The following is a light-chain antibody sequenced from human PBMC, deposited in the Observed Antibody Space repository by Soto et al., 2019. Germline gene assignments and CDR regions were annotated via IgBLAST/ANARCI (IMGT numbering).Light chain of an antibody. V-gene: IGKV1-33*01. CDR3: QQYDNLPFT. J-gene: IGKJ3*01. Sequence: DIQMTQSPSSLSASVGDRVTITCQASQDISHYLNWYQQKPGKAPKLLIYDASNLETGVPSRFSGSGSRTDFTFTISSLQPEDIATYYCQQYDNLPFTFGPGTKVDVK. CDR2: DAS. CDR1: QDISHY.